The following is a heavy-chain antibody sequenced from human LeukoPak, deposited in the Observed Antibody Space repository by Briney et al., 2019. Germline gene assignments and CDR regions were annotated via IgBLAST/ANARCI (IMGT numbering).Heavy chain of an antibody. CDR1: GYTFTSYG. V-gene: IGHV1-18*01. CDR2: ISAYNGNT. D-gene: IGHD3-3*01. CDR3: ARTAGVPDFWSGVYYFDY. Sequence: GASVKVSCKASGYTFTSYGISWVRQAPGQGLEWMGWISAYNGNTSYAQKLQGRVTITTDTSTSTAYMALRSLRSDDTAVYSCARTAGVPDFWSGVYYFDYWGQGPLVTVSS. J-gene: IGHJ4*02.